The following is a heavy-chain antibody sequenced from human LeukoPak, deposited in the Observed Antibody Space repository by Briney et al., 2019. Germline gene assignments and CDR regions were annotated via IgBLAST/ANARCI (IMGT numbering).Heavy chain of an antibody. D-gene: IGHD1-26*01. CDR3: ARGIVGATLPDAFDI. J-gene: IGHJ3*02. CDR2: IWYDGSNK. V-gene: IGHV3-33*01. CDR1: VFTFSSYG. Sequence: GGSLRLSCAASVFTFSSYGMHRVRQAPGKGLERVAVIWYDGSNKYYADSVKGRFTISRDNSKNTLYLQMNSLRAEDTAVYYCARGIVGATLPDAFDIWGQGTMVTVSS.